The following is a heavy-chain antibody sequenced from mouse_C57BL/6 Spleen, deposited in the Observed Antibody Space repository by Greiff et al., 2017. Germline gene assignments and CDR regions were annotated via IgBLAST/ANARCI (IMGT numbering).Heavy chain of an antibody. D-gene: IGHD1-1*01. V-gene: IGHV2-9*01. J-gene: IGHJ1*03. CDR1: GFSLTSYG. Sequence: QVQLQQSGPGLVAPSQSLSITCTVSGFSLTSYGVDWVRQPPGKGLEWLGVIWGGGSTNYNSALMSILSISKDNTKSQVFLKMNRLQTDDTAMYNCAKRGGSSHWNFDVWGTGTTVTVSS. CDR2: IWGGGST. CDR3: AKRGGSSHWNFDV.